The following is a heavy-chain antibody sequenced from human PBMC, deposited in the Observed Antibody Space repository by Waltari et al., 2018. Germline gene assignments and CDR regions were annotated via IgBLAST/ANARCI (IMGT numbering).Heavy chain of an antibody. CDR1: GFSLNMGAVG. CDR2: IYWNDDK. CDR3: AHGSGRITIFGGVRAHAFAFDI. V-gene: IGHV2-5*01. Sequence: QITLKESGPTVVKPTQTLTLTCTFSGFSLNMGAVGVGWIRQPPGKAPEWLALIYWNDDKRYSPSLKRRLTITKDTSKNQVVLTMTNMDPVDTATYYCAHGSGRITIFGGVRAHAFAFDIWGQGTMVTVSS. D-gene: IGHD3-3*01. J-gene: IGHJ3*02.